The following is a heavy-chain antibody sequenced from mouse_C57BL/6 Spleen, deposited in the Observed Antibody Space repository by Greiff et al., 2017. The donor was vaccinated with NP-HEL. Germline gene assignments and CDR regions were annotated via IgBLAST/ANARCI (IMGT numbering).Heavy chain of an antibody. Sequence: LQESGPELVKPGASVKISCKASGYSFTSYYIHWVKQRPGQGLEWIGWIYPGSGNTKYNEKFKGKATLTADTSSSTAYMQLSSLTSEDSAVYYCARSVITTVVATDYWGQGTTLTVSS. CDR1: GYSFTSYY. V-gene: IGHV1-66*01. D-gene: IGHD1-1*01. CDR2: IYPGSGNT. J-gene: IGHJ2*01. CDR3: ARSVITTVVATDY.